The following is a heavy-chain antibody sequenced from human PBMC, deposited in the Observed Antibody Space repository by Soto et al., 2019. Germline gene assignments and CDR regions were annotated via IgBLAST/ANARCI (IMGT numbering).Heavy chain of an antibody. Sequence: ASVXVSCKAPGGTFSSYAIIWVRQAPGKGLAWMGWIIPIFGTANYAQKFQGRVPITAAKSTSTAYMELRSLRSEDTAVYNGERYLGTRYSHHYGIDRWGQGTTVTVSS. CDR2: IIPIFGTA. D-gene: IGHD2-15*01. J-gene: IGHJ6*01. CDR1: GGTFSSYA. V-gene: IGHV1-69*06. CDR3: ERYLGTRYSHHYGIDR.